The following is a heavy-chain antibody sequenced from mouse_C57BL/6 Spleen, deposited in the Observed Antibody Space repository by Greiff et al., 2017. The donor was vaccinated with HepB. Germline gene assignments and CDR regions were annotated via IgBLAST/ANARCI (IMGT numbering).Heavy chain of an antibody. CDR2: FHPYNDDT. J-gene: IGHJ4*01. Sequence: VQLQESGAELVKPGASVKMSCKASGYTFTTYPIEWMKQNHGKSLEWIGNFHPYNDDTKYNEKFKGKATLTVEKSSSTVYLELSRLTSDDSAVYYCARSYYSNYYAMDYWGQGTSVTVSS. CDR1: GYTFTTYP. V-gene: IGHV1-47*01. CDR3: ARSYYSNYYAMDY. D-gene: IGHD2-5*01.